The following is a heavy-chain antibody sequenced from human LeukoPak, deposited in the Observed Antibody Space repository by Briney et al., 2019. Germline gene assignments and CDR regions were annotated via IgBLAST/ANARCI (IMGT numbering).Heavy chain of an antibody. CDR2: IYTSGST. J-gene: IGHJ4*02. CDR3: ARLNGDYAFDY. V-gene: IGHV4-4*07. CDR1: GGSFSSYY. Sequence: PSETLSLTCTVSGGSFSSYYWSWIRQPAGKGLEWIGRIYTSGSTNSNPSLKSRVTMSVDTSESQSSLKLISVTAADTAVYYCARLNGDYAFDYWGQGTLVTVSS. D-gene: IGHD4-17*01.